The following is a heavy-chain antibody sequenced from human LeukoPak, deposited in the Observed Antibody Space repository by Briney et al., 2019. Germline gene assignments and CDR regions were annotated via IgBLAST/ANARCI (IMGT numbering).Heavy chain of an antibody. J-gene: IGHJ5*02. CDR3: AKGRSGWYPWT. CDR1: GDSISSYY. D-gene: IGHD6-19*01. Sequence: SETLSLTCTVSGDSISSYYWSWIRQPPGKGLEWIGEINHSGSTNYNPSLKSRVTISVDTSKNQFSLKLSSVTAADTAVYYCAKGRSGWYPWTWGQGTLVTVSS. V-gene: IGHV4-34*01. CDR2: INHSGST.